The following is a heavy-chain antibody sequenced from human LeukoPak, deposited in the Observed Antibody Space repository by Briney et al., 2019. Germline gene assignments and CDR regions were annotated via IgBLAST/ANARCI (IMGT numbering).Heavy chain of an antibody. CDR3: ARGRLTVVRGVIIKGGHYSDY. J-gene: IGHJ4*02. CDR2: INHTGST. CDR1: GGSFSGYY. V-gene: IGHV4-34*01. D-gene: IGHD3-10*01. Sequence: SKTLSLTCAVYGGSFSGYYWSWIRQPPGKGLEWIGEINHTGSTNYNPSLKSRLTISVDTSKNQFSLKLSSVTAAGTAVYYCARGRLTVVRGVIIKGGHYSDYWGQGTLVTASS.